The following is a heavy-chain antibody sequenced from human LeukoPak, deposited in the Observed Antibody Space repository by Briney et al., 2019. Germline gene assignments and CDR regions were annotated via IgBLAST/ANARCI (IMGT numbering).Heavy chain of an antibody. CDR1: GFTFSSYS. D-gene: IGHD2-21*02. V-gene: IGHV3-21*04. J-gene: IGHJ3*02. Sequence: GGSLRLSCAASGFTFSSYSMNWVRQAPGKGLEWVSSISSSSSYIYYADSVKGRFTISRDNAKNSLYLQMNSLRAEDTAVYYCARGGEHIVVVTAHAFDIWGQGTMVTVSS. CDR3: ARGGEHIVVVTAHAFDI. CDR2: ISSSSSYI.